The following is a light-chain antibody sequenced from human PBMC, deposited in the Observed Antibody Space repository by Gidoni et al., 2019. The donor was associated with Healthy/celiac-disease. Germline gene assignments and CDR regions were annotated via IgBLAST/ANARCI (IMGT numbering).Light chain of an antibody. CDR1: NIGSKS. Sequence: SYVLTQPPSVSVAPGQTARMTCGGNNIGSKSVHWYQQKPGQAPVPVVYDDSDRPSGLPERFSVSNSGNTATLTISRGEAGDEADYYCQVWDSSSDHNWVFGGGTKLTVL. CDR2: DDS. V-gene: IGLV3-21*02. J-gene: IGLJ3*02. CDR3: QVWDSSSDHNWV.